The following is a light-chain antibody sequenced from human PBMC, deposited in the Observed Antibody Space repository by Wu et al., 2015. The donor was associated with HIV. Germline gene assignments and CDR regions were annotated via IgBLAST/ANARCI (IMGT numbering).Light chain of an antibody. V-gene: IGKV3-15*01. CDR1: QSVGGN. CDR2: GAS. CDR3: QQYNNWPPYT. Sequence: EIVMTQSPGTLSVSPGERATLSCRASQSVGGNLAWYQLRLGQPPRLLIYGASTRAGGIPDRFSGSGSGTEFTLTISSMQSEDFAIYYCQQYNNWPPYTFGQGTKVEIK. J-gene: IGKJ2*01.